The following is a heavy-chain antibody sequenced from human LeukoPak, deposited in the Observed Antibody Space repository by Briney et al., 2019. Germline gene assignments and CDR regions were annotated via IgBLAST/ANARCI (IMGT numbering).Heavy chain of an antibody. CDR1: GGSISSYY. CDR2: INYSGST. J-gene: IGHJ1*01. V-gene: IGHV4-59*01. CDR3: ATEVSDCSGGSCYSLHFQH. Sequence: KASETLSLTCSVSGGSISSYYWSWIRQPPGKALEWIGYINYSGSTNYNPSLKSRVTISVDTSKNQFSLKLSSVTAADTAVYYCATEVSDCSGGSCYSLHFQHWGQGTLVTVSS. D-gene: IGHD2-15*01.